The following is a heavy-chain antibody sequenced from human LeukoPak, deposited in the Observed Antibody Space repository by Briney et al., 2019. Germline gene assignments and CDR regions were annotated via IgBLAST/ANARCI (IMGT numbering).Heavy chain of an antibody. D-gene: IGHD1-26*01. Sequence: PSETLSLTCFVSGDSISSHYWNWIRQPPGKGLEWIGYISSSGSTNYNPSLKSRVTVSIDTSKNQFSLNLSSVTAADTAVYYCARATLVGYFSYFYMDVWGTGTTVTFSS. J-gene: IGHJ6*03. V-gene: IGHV4-59*11. CDR2: ISSSGST. CDR3: ARATLVGYFSYFYMDV. CDR1: GDSISSHY.